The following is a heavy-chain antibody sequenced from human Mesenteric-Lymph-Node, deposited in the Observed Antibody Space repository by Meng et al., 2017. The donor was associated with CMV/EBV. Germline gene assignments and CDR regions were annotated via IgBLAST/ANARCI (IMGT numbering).Heavy chain of an antibody. Sequence: YDINWVRQATGQGREWMGWMNPNSGHTGYAQKFQGRVTMTRNTSISTAYMELSSLRSEDTAVYYCARLVVHCSGGSCSSRGNYFDYWGQGTLVTVSS. CDR1: YD. CDR2: MNPNSGHT. J-gene: IGHJ4*02. V-gene: IGHV1-8*01. CDR3: ARLVVHCSGGSCSSRGNYFDY. D-gene: IGHD2-15*01.